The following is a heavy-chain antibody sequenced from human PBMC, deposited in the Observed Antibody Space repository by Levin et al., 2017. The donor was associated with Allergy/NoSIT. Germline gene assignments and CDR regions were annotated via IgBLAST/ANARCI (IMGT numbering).Heavy chain of an antibody. CDR3: ARGLTRTVGATSLQGY. Sequence: GESLKISCEASGYTFTDHYIHWVRQAPGQGFEWMGWLSPNNGVTSYAQRFQGRVTMTRDTSISTAYLALTGLRSDDTAVYYCARGLTRTVGATSLQGYWGQGTLVTVSS. CDR2: LSPNNGVT. V-gene: IGHV1-2*02. D-gene: IGHD1-26*01. J-gene: IGHJ4*02. CDR1: GYTFTDHY.